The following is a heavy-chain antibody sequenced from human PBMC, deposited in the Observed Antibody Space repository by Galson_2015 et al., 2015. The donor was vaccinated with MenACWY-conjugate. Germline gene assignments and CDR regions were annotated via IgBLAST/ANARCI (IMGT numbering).Heavy chain of an antibody. CDR2: IIPIFGTA. CDR3: ARDRLARKQYYYYGMDV. J-gene: IGHJ6*02. CDR1: GGTFSSYA. V-gene: IGHV1-69*13. D-gene: IGHD2-21*01. Sequence: SVKVSCKASGGTFSSYAISWVRQAPGQGLEWMGGIIPIFGTANYAQKFQGRVTITADESTSTAYMELSSLRSEDTAVYYCARDRLARKQYYYYGMDVWGQGTTVTVSS.